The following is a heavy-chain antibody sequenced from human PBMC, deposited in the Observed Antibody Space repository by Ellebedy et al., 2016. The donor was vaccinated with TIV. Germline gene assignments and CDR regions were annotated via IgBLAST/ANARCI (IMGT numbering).Heavy chain of an antibody. J-gene: IGHJ6*03. CDR3: ARVRTPIYFGSGRFNHFDHFMDV. CDR2: IRLSGGT. V-gene: IGHV4-34*01. Sequence: SETLSLXXVVSDRSFSGNYWSWIRQSPGKGLQWIGEIRLSGGTNYNPSLMSRVTISVNTSEKEFSLKLSSVTAADSAVYFCARVRTPIYFGSGRFNHFDHFMDVWGDGTTVIVSS. CDR1: DRSFSGNY. D-gene: IGHD3-10*01.